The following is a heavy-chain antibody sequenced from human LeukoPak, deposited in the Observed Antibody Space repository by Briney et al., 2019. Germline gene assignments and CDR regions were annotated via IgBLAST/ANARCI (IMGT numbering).Heavy chain of an antibody. CDR1: GVSFSDDY. V-gene: IGHV4-34*01. Sequence: PSETLSLTCAVYGVSFSDDYWTWIRQPPGKGLEWIGEITHGGSTNFNPSLKSRVTFSVDTSKKQFSLKLNSVTAADTAVYYCARGVAATDAFDIWGQGTMVTISS. CDR2: ITHGGST. D-gene: IGHD6-19*01. CDR3: ARGVAATDAFDI. J-gene: IGHJ3*02.